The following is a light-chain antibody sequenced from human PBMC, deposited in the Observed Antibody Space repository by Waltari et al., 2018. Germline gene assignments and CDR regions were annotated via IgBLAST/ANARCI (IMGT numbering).Light chain of an antibody. J-gene: IGLJ1*01. Sequence: QSALTQPASVSGSPGQSINISCTGRSSDIGDYNSVSWYKQHPGRAPKLMIYDVSDRPSGVSNRFSGSKSGNTASLTISGLQTEDEADYYCTSYTTTSPLVFGTGTRVTVL. CDR2: DVS. V-gene: IGLV2-14*03. CDR1: SSDIGDYNS. CDR3: TSYTTTSPLV.